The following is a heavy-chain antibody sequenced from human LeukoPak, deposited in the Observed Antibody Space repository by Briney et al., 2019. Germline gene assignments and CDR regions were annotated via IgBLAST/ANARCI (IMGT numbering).Heavy chain of an antibody. D-gene: IGHD1-1*01. V-gene: IGHV4-59*01. CDR2: IYYIGST. J-gene: IGHJ4*02. CDR3: ARWNEGFDY. CDR1: GGSISSFY. Sequence: SETLSLTCTVSGGSISSFYWSWIRQPPGKGLEWIGYIYYIGSTNYNPSLKSRVTISVDTPKNQLSLKLTSVTAADTAVYYCARWNEGFDYWGQGTLVTVSS.